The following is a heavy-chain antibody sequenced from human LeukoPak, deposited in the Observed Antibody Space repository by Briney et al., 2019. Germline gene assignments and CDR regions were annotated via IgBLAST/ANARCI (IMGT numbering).Heavy chain of an antibody. Sequence: SETLSLTCTVSGGSISSSSYYWGWMRQPPGQGLEGIGSIYYSGSTYYNPSLKSRVTISVDTSKNQFSLKLSSVTAADTAVYYCASLPRGGSYLGGFDYWGQGTLVTVSS. CDR2: IYYSGST. V-gene: IGHV4-39*01. CDR1: GGSISSSSYY. J-gene: IGHJ4*02. D-gene: IGHD1-26*01. CDR3: ASLPRGGSYLGGFDY.